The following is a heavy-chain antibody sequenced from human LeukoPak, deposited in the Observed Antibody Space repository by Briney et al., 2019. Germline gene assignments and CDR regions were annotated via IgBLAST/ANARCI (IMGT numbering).Heavy chain of an antibody. V-gene: IGHV4-39*07. Sequence: TSETLSLTCTVSGGSISSSSYYWGWIRQPPGKGLEWIGSIYYSGSTYYNPSLKSRVTISVDTSKNQFSLKLSSVTAADTAVYYCARDAADGYNDYWGQGTLVTVSS. D-gene: IGHD5-24*01. CDR3: ARDAADGYNDY. CDR1: GGSISSSSYY. J-gene: IGHJ4*02. CDR2: IYYSGST.